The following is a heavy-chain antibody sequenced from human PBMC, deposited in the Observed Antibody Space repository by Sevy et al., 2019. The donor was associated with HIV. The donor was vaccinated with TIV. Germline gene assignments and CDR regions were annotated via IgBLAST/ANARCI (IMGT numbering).Heavy chain of an antibody. J-gene: IGHJ5*02. CDR2: VYHTGST. V-gene: IGHV4-59*01. Sequence: SETLSLTCTASGGSISVYYWSWIRQPPGKELEYIGYVYHTGSTNYNPSLKSRVTISLDTSNNHFSLRQTSMTAAETAADYCAGAPPVRSGDDSLNWFDPWGQGTLVTVSS. CDR3: AGAPPVRSGDDSLNWFDP. D-gene: IGHD5-12*01. CDR1: GGSISVYY.